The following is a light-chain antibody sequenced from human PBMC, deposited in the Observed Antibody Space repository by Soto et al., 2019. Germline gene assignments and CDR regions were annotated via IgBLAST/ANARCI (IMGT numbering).Light chain of an antibody. Sequence: IVLTQSPATLSLSPGDRATLSCRASQSVSSSDLAWYQQKPGQAPRLLIYGASTSATGIPDRFSCSGCGTDFTFTISRLEPEDFAVYYCQQYGGSPLYTFGQGTKVEIK. CDR1: QSVSSSD. V-gene: IGKV3-20*01. CDR2: GAS. CDR3: QQYGGSPLYT. J-gene: IGKJ2*01.